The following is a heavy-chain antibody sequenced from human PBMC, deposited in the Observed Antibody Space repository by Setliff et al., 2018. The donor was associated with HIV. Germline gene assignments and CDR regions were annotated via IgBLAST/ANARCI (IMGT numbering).Heavy chain of an antibody. CDR2: IYTSGSI. CDR3: ARHSDIGPRRTYFDY. Sequence: SETLSLTCTVSGGSISSYYWSWIRQPPGKGLEWIGYIYTSGSINYNPSLKSRVTISVDTTKNQFSLKLTSVAAADTAVYYCARHSDIGPRRTYFDYWGQGTLVTVSS. CDR1: GGSISSYY. V-gene: IGHV4-4*09. J-gene: IGHJ4*02. D-gene: IGHD5-12*01.